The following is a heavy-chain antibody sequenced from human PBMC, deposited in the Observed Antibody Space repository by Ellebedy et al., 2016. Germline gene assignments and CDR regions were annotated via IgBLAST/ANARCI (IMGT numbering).Heavy chain of an antibody. V-gene: IGHV1-2*02. Sequence: ASVKVSXKASGYTFTGYYMHWVRQAPGRGLEWMGWINPNTGDTNYAQGFQGRVTMTRDTSISTAYMELSRLKSDDTAVYYCARDMYSGSEDAFDIWGQGTTVTVSS. CDR2: INPNTGDT. J-gene: IGHJ3*02. CDR3: ARDMYSGSEDAFDI. CDR1: GYTFTGYY. D-gene: IGHD1-26*01.